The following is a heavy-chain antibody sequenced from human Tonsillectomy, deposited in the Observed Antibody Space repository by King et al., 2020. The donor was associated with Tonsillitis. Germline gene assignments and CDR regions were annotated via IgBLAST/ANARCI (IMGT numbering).Heavy chain of an antibody. D-gene: IGHD2-21*01. CDR3: VRTSHSTPDF. V-gene: IGHV3-7*03. Sequence: VQLVESGGGLVQPGGSLRLSCEASGFQFSNFWMTWVRQVPGKGLEWVANTKEDGSDKYYVDSVRGRFTISRDNVKNSLYLQMNSLRVEDTAVYYCVRTSHSTPDFWGQGTLVTVSS. CDR1: GFQFSNFW. J-gene: IGHJ4*02. CDR2: TKEDGSDK.